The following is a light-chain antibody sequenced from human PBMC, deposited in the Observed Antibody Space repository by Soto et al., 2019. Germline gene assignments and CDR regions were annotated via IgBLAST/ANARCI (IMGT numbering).Light chain of an antibody. CDR2: WAS. CDR3: QQSYTTPPIT. J-gene: IGKJ5*01. CDR1: QSLLSTSTNRNH. V-gene: IGKV4-1*01. Sequence: DIVMSQSPDSLAVSLGERATINCKSSQSLLSTSTNRNHLAWYQQKTGQPPKLLIYWASTRESGVPDRISASGSGTNFTLVISSVQAEDVALYYCQQSYTTPPITFGQGTRLEI.